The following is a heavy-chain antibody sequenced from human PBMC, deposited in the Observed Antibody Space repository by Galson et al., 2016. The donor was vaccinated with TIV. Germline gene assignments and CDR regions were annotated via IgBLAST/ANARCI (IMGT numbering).Heavy chain of an antibody. CDR3: ARVATYGSGSYQWNFES. CDR1: GYSISSGYY. Sequence: ETLSLTCAVSGYSISSGYYWGWIRQSPRKGLEWIATISYSGSTYYNQSLESRAILSLDTSNNHFYLSLGSATAAYTAVYYCARVATYGSGSYQWNFESWGQGILVSVSS. V-gene: IGHV4-38-2*01. D-gene: IGHD3-10*01. J-gene: IGHJ4*02. CDR2: ISYSGST.